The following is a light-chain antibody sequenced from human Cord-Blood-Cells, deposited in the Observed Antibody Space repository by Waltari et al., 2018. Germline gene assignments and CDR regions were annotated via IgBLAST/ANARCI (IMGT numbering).Light chain of an antibody. CDR1: QSISSY. J-gene: IGKJ2*01. CDR2: AAS. Sequence: DIQMTQSPSSLSASVGDRVTITCRASQSISSYLNWYQQKPEKAPKLLIYAASSLQSGVPSRFSGSGSGTDFTLTISSLQPEDFATYYCQQSYSTPYTFGQGNKLEIK. V-gene: IGKV1-39*01. CDR3: QQSYSTPYT.